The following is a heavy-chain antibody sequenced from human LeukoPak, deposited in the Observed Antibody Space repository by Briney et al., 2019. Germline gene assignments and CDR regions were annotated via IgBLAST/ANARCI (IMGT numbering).Heavy chain of an antibody. CDR3: ARTKKYYYDSSGYYYFDY. V-gene: IGHV3-23*01. D-gene: IGHD3-22*01. J-gene: IGHJ4*02. CDR1: GFTFSSYA. Sequence: GGSLILSCAASGFTFSSYAMSWVRQAPGKGLEWVSAISGSGGSTYYADSVKGRFTISRDNSKNTLYLQMNSLRAEDTAVYYCARTKKYYYDSSGYYYFDYWGQGTLVTVSS. CDR2: ISGSGGST.